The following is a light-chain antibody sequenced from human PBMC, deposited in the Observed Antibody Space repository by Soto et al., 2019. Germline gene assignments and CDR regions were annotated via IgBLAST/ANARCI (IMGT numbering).Light chain of an antibody. J-gene: IGLJ3*02. CDR3: QVWDSSSDHPV. CDR1: NIGGKS. Sequence: SYELTQTSSVSVAPGQTARISCGGNNIGGKSVHWYQQKPGQAPVVVVYDDSDRPSGIPERFSGSNSGNTATLTISRIEAGDEADYYCQVWDSSSDHPVFGGGTKLTVL. V-gene: IGLV3-21*02. CDR2: DDS.